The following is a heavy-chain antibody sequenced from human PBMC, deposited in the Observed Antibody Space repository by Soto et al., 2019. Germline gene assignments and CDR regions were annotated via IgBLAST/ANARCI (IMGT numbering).Heavy chain of an antibody. CDR1: GFSVSSSH. V-gene: IGHV3-53*01. CDR3: AKLGPYGSESYSFRYNWIDP. Sequence: EVQLVDSGGGLIQPGGSLRLSCAASGFSVSSSHMIWVRQAPGKGLERVSVIYSGGATYYAVSVKGRFTISRDRSKNTVYLQRDGLRTEDTAVYHCAKLGPYGSESYSFRYNWIDPWGQGTLVTVSS. D-gene: IGHD3-10*01. CDR2: IYSGGAT. J-gene: IGHJ5*02.